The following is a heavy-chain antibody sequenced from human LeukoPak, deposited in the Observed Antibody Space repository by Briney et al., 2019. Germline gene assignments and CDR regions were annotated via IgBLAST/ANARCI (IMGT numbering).Heavy chain of an antibody. D-gene: IGHD3-16*01. CDR2: IYSGGST. J-gene: IGHJ4*02. CDR1: GVTVSSNY. Sequence: PGGSLRLSCAASGVTVSSNYMSWVRQAPGKGLEWVSVIYSGGSTYYVDSVKGRFTISRDNSRSTLYLQMNGLRVEDTAVYYCARYSKGVMPWGQGTLVTVSS. V-gene: IGHV3-66*02. CDR3: ARYSKGVMP.